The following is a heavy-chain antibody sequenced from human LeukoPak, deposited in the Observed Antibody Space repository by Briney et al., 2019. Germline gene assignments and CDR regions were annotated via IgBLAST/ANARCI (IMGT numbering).Heavy chain of an antibody. V-gene: IGHV3-23*01. Sequence: GRSLRLSCAASGFTFSIYALSWVRQAPGKGLEWISGIIGAGTTYYADSVKGRFTVSRDQASNTVFLRMNSLRAEDSAVYYCAKDLRQGDGYWDTDYWGQGALVTVSS. CDR1: GFTFSIYA. CDR3: AKDLRQGDGYWDTDY. D-gene: IGHD5-24*01. CDR2: IIGAGTT. J-gene: IGHJ4*02.